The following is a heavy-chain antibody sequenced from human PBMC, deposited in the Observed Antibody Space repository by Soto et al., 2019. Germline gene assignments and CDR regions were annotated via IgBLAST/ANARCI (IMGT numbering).Heavy chain of an antibody. CDR2: IYYSGST. CDR1: GGSISSYY. D-gene: IGHD5-18*01. J-gene: IGHJ4*02. V-gene: IGHV4-59*01. CDR3: ERGRRISAMVTKKTLYYSDY. Sequence: PSETLSLTCTVSGGSISSYYWSLMRQPPGKGLEWIGYIYYSGSTNYNPSLKSRVTISVDTSKNQFSLKLSSVTAADKAVYYCERGRRISAMVTKKTLYYSDYSGQGTLFAVSS.